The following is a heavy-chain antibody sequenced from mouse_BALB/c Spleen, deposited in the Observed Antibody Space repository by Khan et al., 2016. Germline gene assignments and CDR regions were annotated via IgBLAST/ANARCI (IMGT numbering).Heavy chain of an antibody. V-gene: IGHV1S137*01. CDR2: ISTYYGDA. J-gene: IGHJ2*01. CDR3: ARDGDDY. Sequence: QVRLQQSGAELVRPGVSVKISCKGSGYTFTDYAMHWVKQSHAKSLEWIGVISTYYGDASYNQKFKGKATMTVDKSSSTAYMELVRLTSEDSAIYYCARDGDDYWGQGTTLTVSS. CDR1: GYTFTDYA.